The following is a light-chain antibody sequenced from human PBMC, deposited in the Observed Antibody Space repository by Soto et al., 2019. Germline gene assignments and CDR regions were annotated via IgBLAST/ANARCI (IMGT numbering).Light chain of an antibody. CDR3: QHYNRYSEA. V-gene: IGKV1-5*03. Sequence: IQMTQSPSTLSGSVGDRVTITCRASQTISSWLAWYQQKPGKAPKLLIYKASTLKSGVPSRFSGSGSGTEFTLTISSLQPDDFATYYCQHYNRYSEAFGQGNKVDIX. CDR1: QTISSW. CDR2: KAS. J-gene: IGKJ1*01.